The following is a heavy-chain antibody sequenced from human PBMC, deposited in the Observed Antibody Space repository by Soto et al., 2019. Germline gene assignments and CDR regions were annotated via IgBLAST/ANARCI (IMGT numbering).Heavy chain of an antibody. D-gene: IGHD2-2*01. Sequence: QVQLVQSGAEVKKPGASVKVSCKASGYTFTNYGINWVRQAPGQVLEWLGWASAYNGERKYAQRVQARVLMTTDTSSTTAYMELRTLRSDDTAVYYCSRGATIPASGDYWGQGTLVTVSS. CDR2: ASAYNGER. J-gene: IGHJ4*01. CDR3: SRGATIPASGDY. CDR1: GYTFTNYG. V-gene: IGHV1-18*01.